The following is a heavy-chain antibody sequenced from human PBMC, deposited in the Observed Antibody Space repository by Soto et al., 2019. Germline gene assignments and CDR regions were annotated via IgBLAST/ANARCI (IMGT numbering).Heavy chain of an antibody. Sequence: EVQLVESGGGLVQPGGSLRLSCAASGFTFSSYWLHWVRQAPGKGLVWVSRINSDGSSTNYADFVKGRFTISRDNAKNTLYLQMNRLRDEDTAVYYCARAVAVSGAYDAFDIWGQGTMVTVSS. J-gene: IGHJ3*02. CDR2: INSDGSST. CDR1: GFTFSSYW. D-gene: IGHD6-19*01. CDR3: ARAVAVSGAYDAFDI. V-gene: IGHV3-74*01.